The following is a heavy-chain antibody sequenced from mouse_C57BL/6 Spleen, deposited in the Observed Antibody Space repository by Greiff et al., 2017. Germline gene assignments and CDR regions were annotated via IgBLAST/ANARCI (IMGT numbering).Heavy chain of an antibody. D-gene: IGHD2-1*01. Sequence: EVQRVESGGGLVKPGGSLKLSCAASGFTFSDYGMHWVRQAPEKGLEWVAYISSGSSTIYYADTVKGRFTISRDNAKNTLFLQMTSLRSEDTAMYYCAREGYYGNYYYAMDYWGQGTSVTVSS. CDR1: GFTFSDYG. J-gene: IGHJ4*01. CDR3: AREGYYGNYYYAMDY. CDR2: ISSGSSTI. V-gene: IGHV5-17*01.